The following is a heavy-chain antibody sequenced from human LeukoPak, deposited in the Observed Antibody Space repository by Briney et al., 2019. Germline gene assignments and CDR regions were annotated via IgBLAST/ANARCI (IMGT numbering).Heavy chain of an antibody. CDR1: GFTFGSEW. Sequence: GGSLRLSCAASGFTFGSEWMSWVRQAPGTGLEWVANMNQDGSQRYYLDSVKGRFTVSRDNAENSLYLQMNSVRVEDTAVYYCAREGGATGYFDYWGQGTLVTVSS. D-gene: IGHD1-1*01. J-gene: IGHJ4*02. V-gene: IGHV3-7*01. CDR2: MNQDGSQR. CDR3: AREGGATGYFDY.